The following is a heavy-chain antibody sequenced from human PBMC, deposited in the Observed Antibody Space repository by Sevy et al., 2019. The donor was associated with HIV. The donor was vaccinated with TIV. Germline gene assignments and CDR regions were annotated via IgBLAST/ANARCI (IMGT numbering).Heavy chain of an antibody. CDR1: GFTFGDYA. CDR2: IRSKAYGGTT. Sequence: GGSLRLSCTASGFTFGDYAMSWFRQAPGKGLEWVGFIRSKAYGGTTEYAASVKGRFTISRDDSKSIAYLQMNSLKTEDTDVYYCTRDVKKYYDILTGYYPQTFDYWGQGTLVTVSS. D-gene: IGHD3-9*01. V-gene: IGHV3-49*03. J-gene: IGHJ4*02. CDR3: TRDVKKYYDILTGYYPQTFDY.